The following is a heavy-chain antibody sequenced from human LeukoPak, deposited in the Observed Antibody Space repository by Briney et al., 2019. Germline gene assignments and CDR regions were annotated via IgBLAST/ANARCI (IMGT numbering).Heavy chain of an antibody. V-gene: IGHV2-5*02. Sequence: SGPTLVNPTQTLTLTCTFSGFSLTTSGVGVGWIRQPPGKALEWLALIYWDDDKRYSPSLKSRLTITKDTSKNQVALTLTNMGPVDTATYYCARRHRYYFGSGSYAYHFDSWGQGTLVTVSS. J-gene: IGHJ4*02. CDR2: IYWDDDK. D-gene: IGHD3-10*01. CDR1: GFSLTTSGVG. CDR3: ARRHRYYFGSGSYAYHFDS.